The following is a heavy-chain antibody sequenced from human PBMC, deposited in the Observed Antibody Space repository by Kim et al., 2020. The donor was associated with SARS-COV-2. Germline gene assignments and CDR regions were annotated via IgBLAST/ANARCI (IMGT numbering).Heavy chain of an antibody. Sequence: GGSLRLSCAASGFTFSSFWMHWVRQAPGKGLEWLSRINSDGSKTTYADSVKGRFTISRDNAKNTMYLQMNSLRAEDTAVYFCARDRAVAAPDSWGRGTLV. CDR1: GFTFSSFW. J-gene: IGHJ4*02. CDR2: INSDGSKT. CDR3: ARDRAVAAPDS. D-gene: IGHD2-15*01. V-gene: IGHV3-74*01.